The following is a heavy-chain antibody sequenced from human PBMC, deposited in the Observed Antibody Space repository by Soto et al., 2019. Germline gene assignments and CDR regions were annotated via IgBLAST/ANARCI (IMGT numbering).Heavy chain of an antibody. V-gene: IGHV1-69*13. Sequence: SVKVSCKASGGTFSTYAISWVRQAPGQGLEWMGGIIPIFGTANYAQKFQGRVTITADESTSTAYMELRSLRSEDTAVYYCARGVHYDRSGYYYFYWGQGTLVTVSS. J-gene: IGHJ4*02. CDR1: GGTFSTYA. D-gene: IGHD3-22*01. CDR3: ARGVHYDRSGYYYFY. CDR2: IIPIFGTA.